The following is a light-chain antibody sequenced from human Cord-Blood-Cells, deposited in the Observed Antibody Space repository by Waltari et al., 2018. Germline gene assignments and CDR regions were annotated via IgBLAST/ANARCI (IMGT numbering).Light chain of an antibody. V-gene: IGLV2-11*01. Sequence: QSALTQPRSVSGSPGQSVTISCTGTSSDVGGYNYVLWYQQHPGKAPKLLIYDVSKRPSGVPDRFSGSKSGNTSSLTISGLQAEDEADYYCCSYAGSYTWVFGGGTKLTVL. CDR1: SSDVGGYNY. CDR2: DVS. J-gene: IGLJ3*02. CDR3: CSYAGSYTWV.